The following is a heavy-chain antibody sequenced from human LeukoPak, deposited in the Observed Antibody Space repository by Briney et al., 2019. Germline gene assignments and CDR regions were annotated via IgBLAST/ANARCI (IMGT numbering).Heavy chain of an antibody. CDR1: GYSFTSYA. V-gene: IGHV1-3*01. J-gene: IGHJ4*02. CDR2: INAGNGNT. Sequence: APVKVSCKASGYSFTSYALHWVRQAPGQRLEWMGWINAGNGNTEYSQRFLDRVTITRDTSASTAYIELSSLRSEDTAVYYCAREVSGLDYWGQGTLVTVSS. D-gene: IGHD6-25*01. CDR3: AREVSGLDY.